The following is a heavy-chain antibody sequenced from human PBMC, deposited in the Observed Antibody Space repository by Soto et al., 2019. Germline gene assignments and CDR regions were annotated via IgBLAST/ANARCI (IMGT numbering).Heavy chain of an antibody. CDR2: ISYSGNT. V-gene: IGHV4-39*01. J-gene: IGHJ4*02. Sequence: QLQLQESGPGLVKPSETLSLTCTVSGASVSSTNYCWGWIRQPPGKGLEWIGSISYSGNTYYNPSLKSRVTISRDTSKNELSLNLHSVTAADTAVYYCAKATTYSDFSSGRYHFDFWGQGSLVTVSS. CDR3: AKATTYSDFSSGRYHFDF. D-gene: IGHD3-3*01. CDR1: GASVSSTNYC.